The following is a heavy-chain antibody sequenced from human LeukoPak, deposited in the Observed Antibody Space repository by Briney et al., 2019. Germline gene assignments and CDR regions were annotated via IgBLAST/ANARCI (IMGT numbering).Heavy chain of an antibody. CDR1: GYSFITYG. Sequence: APVTVSCKASGYSFITYGITWVRQAPGQGLEWMGWISTYNGNTKYSQKLQGRVTMTTDTSTTTVYMELRSLRSDDTAVYYCARDPNQYEAVHPFDYWGQGTLVTVSS. V-gene: IGHV1-18*01. J-gene: IGHJ4*02. CDR3: ARDPNQYEAVHPFDY. D-gene: IGHD6-19*01. CDR2: ISTYNGNT.